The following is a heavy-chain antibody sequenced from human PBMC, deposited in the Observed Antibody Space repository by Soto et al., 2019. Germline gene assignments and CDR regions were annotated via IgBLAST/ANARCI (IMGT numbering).Heavy chain of an antibody. CDR3: ARTGYVPNDAFDI. CDR1: GFTFSDYY. J-gene: IGHJ3*02. V-gene: IGHV3-11*01. Sequence: LSGAACGFTFSDYYMSWILHAPGKGLEWVSYISSSGSTIYYADSVKGRFTISRDNAKNSLYLQMNSLRAEDTAVYYCARTGYVPNDAFDIWGQGTMVTVSS. CDR2: ISSSGSTI. D-gene: IGHD5-12*01.